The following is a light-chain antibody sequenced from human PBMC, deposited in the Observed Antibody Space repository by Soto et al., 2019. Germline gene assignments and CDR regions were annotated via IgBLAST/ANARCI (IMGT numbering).Light chain of an antibody. CDR1: SLDVGGYNY. Sequence: QSALTQPPSASGSPGQSVTISCTGTSLDVGGYNYVSWYQQHPGKAPKLMIYEVSKRPSGVPTRFSGSKSGNTASLTVSGLQAEDEADYYCSSYAGSNNLGVFGGGTKLTVL. CDR2: EVS. V-gene: IGLV2-8*01. CDR3: SSYAGSNNLGV. J-gene: IGLJ2*01.